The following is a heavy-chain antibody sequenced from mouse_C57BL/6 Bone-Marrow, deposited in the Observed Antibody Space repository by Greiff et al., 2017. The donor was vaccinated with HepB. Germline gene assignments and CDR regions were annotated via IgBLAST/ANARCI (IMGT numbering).Heavy chain of an antibody. CDR1: GFTFSDYG. D-gene: IGHD2-4*01. Sequence: EVMLVESGGGLVKPGGSLKLSCAASGFTFSDYGMHWVRQAPEKGLEWVAYISSGSSTIYYADTVKGRFTISRDNAKNTLFLQMTSLRSEDTAMYYCARHYDPAWFADWGQGTLVTVSA. V-gene: IGHV5-17*01. CDR2: ISSGSSTI. J-gene: IGHJ3*01. CDR3: ARHYDPAWFAD.